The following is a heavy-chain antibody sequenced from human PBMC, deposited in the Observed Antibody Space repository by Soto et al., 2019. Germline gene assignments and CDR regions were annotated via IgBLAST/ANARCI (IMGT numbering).Heavy chain of an antibody. V-gene: IGHV4-34*01. D-gene: IGHD2-21*02. CDR1: GGSLGGDY. CDR2: INHSGTI. Sequence: QVRLQQWGAGLLKPSETLSLTCAVYGGSLGGDYWTWIRQAPGKGLEWIGEINHSGTINFDPSLRSRLTISLDTSKKEFSLKLSSVTDADTATYYCARADRTLVTSYSLDVWGQGTTFTVSS. CDR3: ARADRTLVTSYSLDV. J-gene: IGHJ6*02.